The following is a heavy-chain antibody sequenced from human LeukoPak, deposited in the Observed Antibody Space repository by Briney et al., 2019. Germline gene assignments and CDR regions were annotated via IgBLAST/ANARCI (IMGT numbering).Heavy chain of an antibody. J-gene: IGHJ5*02. D-gene: IGHD3-10*01. CDR3: ARGEDWVRGVNGGFDP. Sequence: ASVKVSCKASGYRFTGFYLHWVRQAPGQGLEWMGWINANSGGTHYEERFENWVTMTRDTSSSTVYLELSGLKANDTAVYYCARGEDWVRGVNGGFDPWGQGTLVTVSS. V-gene: IGHV1-2*04. CDR2: INANSGGT. CDR1: GYRFTGFY.